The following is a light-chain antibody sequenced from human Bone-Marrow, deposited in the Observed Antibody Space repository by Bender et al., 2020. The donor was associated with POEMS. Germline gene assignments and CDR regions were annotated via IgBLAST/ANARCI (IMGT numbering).Light chain of an antibody. CDR1: NSHFGDFDY. J-gene: IGLJ2*01. V-gene: IGLV2-14*01. CDR2: EVA. Sequence: QSVLTQPASVSASPGQSISISCTGSNSHFGDFDYVSWFQQHPDRAPKLLIFEVADRPSGISDRFSGSKSGNTASLSISGLQADDEADYYCASYAVDGTRRFGGGTKLTVL. CDR3: ASYAVDGTRR.